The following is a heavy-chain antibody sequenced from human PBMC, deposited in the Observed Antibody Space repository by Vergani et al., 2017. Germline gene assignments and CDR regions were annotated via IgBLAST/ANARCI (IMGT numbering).Heavy chain of an antibody. J-gene: IGHJ4*02. D-gene: IGHD3-22*01. CDR3: VNGYYYDQSGLASFDY. V-gene: IGHV3-30*18. CDR2: ISSDGSNK. Sequence: QVQLVESGGGVVQPGRSLRLSCETSGLMFNNYGMHWVRQAPGKGLEWVAVISSDGSNKHYADSVKGRFTISRDNSQNTLYLQMDSLTAEDMAIYFCVNGYYYDQSGLASFDYWGQGTLVTVSS. CDR1: GLMFNNYG.